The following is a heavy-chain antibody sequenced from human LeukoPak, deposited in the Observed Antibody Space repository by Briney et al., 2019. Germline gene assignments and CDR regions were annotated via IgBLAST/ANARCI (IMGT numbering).Heavy chain of an antibody. CDR1: GFIFDDYG. Sequence: PGGSLRLPCTASGFIFDDYGMTWVRQAPGKGLEWVSGINWNGGSTGYADSVKGRFIISRDNAKNSLYLQMNSLRAEDTALYYCARGSEYSGYDFGSSVSKGDYWGQGTLVTVSS. J-gene: IGHJ4*02. V-gene: IGHV3-20*04. CDR3: ARGSEYSGYDFGSSVSKGDY. D-gene: IGHD5-12*01. CDR2: INWNGGST.